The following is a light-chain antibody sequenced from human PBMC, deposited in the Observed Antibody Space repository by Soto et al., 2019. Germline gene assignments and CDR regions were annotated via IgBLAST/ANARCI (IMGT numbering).Light chain of an antibody. V-gene: IGKV1-39*01. CDR2: GAS. CDR1: QSISIS. CDR3: QQTYTTPEIP. J-gene: IGKJ5*01. Sequence: QRPKFPSSLSAAVGDTVTITCRASQSISISLNWYQLKPGKAPNLLMYGASYLKSGVPTRFSGSGSGTDFTLTISSLQPEDFATYYCQQTYTTPEIPFGQGTRLEIK.